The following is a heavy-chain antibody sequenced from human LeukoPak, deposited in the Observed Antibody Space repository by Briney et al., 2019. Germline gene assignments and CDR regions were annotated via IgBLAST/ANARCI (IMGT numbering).Heavy chain of an antibody. J-gene: IGHJ6*02. CDR3: AKATVITMVRGEDYYYGMDV. V-gene: IGHV3-23*01. Sequence: GGSLRLSCAASGFTFSSYAMSWVRQAPGKGLEWVSAISGSGGSTYYADSVKGRFTISRDNSKNTLYLQMNSLRPEDTAVYYCAKATVITMVRGEDYYYGMDVWGQGTTVTVSS. CDR1: GFTFSSYA. CDR2: ISGSGGST. D-gene: IGHD3-10*01.